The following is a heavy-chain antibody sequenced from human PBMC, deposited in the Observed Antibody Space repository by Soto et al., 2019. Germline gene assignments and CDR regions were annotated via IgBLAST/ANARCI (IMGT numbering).Heavy chain of an antibody. V-gene: IGHV4-39*01. CDR2: IYLIGTT. CDR3: ARPLRYSRGPYNSFDP. Sequence: PSETLSLTCTVSGGSISGSSYYWGWIRQPPGKGLEWIGNIYLIGTTYYNPSLKSRVTISYGTSKNQFSLNLRSVTAADTAVYYCARPLRYSRGPYNSFDPWGQAILVSVSS. CDR1: GGSISGSSYY. D-gene: IGHD4-4*01. J-gene: IGHJ5*02.